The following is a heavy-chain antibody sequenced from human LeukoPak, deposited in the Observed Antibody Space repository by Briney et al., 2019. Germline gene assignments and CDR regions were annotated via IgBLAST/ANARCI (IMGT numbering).Heavy chain of an antibody. CDR3: ARDQYDSWSRRGNFDS. CDR1: GFTFRTYW. Sequence: PGGSLRLSCAASGFTFRTYWMSWVRQAPGKGLEWVANIKQDGSEKNYVDSVKGRFTISRDNTKNSLYLQMISLRAEDTAVFYCARDQYDSWSRRGNFDSWGQGTLVIVSS. J-gene: IGHJ4*02. CDR2: IKQDGSEK. V-gene: IGHV3-7*03. D-gene: IGHD3-3*01.